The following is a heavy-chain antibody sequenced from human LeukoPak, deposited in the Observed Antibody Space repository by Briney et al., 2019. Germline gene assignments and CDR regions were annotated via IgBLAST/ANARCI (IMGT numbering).Heavy chain of an antibody. CDR3: ARAPYYYDSSGYLDY. V-gene: IGHV4-59*01. CDR2: IYYSGST. D-gene: IGHD3-22*01. J-gene: IGHJ4*02. CDR1: GGSISSYY. Sequence: PSETLSLTCTVSGGSISSYYWSWIRQPPGKGLEWIGDIYYSGSTNYNPSLKSRVTISVDTSKNQFSLKLSSVTAADTAVYYCARAPYYYDSSGYLDYWGQGTLVTVSS.